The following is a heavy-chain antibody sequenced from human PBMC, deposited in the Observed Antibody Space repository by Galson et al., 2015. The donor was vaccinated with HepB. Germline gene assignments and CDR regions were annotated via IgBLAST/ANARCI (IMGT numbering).Heavy chain of an antibody. CDR3: ATVRKWFFLPYFDY. D-gene: IGHD3-22*01. J-gene: IGHJ4*02. CDR2: FDPEDGET. Sequence: SVKVSCKASGYTLTELSMHWVRQAPGKGLEWMGGFDPEDGETIYAQKFQGRVTMTEDTSTDTAYMELSSLRSEDTAVYYCATVRKWFFLPYFDYWGQGTLVTVSS. CDR1: GYTLTELS. V-gene: IGHV1-24*01.